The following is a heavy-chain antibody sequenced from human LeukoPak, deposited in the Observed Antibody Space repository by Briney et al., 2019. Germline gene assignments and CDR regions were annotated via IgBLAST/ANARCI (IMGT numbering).Heavy chain of an antibody. Sequence: SVKVSCXTSGGTFNNSAISWVRQAPGQGLEWLGGIMPLFGTAGYAQKFQGRVTITKDESTRTVYLEPTSLTSDDTAVYYCARDVHGDYGSGWFDPWGQGTLVSVSS. J-gene: IGHJ5*02. CDR2: IMPLFGTA. CDR3: ARDVHGDYGSGWFDP. CDR1: GGTFNNSA. D-gene: IGHD4-17*01. V-gene: IGHV1-69*05.